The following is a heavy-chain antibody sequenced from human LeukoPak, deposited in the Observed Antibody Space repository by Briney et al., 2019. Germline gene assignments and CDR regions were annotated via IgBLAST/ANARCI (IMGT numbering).Heavy chain of an antibody. CDR3: AKDGLIFGVVTLLGDYYYMDV. V-gene: IGHV3-15*01. Sequence: PGGSLRLSCAASGFTFSNAWMSWVRQAPGKGLEWVGRIKSKTDGGTTDYAAPVKGRFTISRDDSKNTLYLQMNSLRAEDTAVYYCAKDGLIFGVVTLLGDYYYMDVWGKGTTVTVSS. CDR1: GFTFSNAW. CDR2: IKSKTDGGTT. D-gene: IGHD3-3*01. J-gene: IGHJ6*03.